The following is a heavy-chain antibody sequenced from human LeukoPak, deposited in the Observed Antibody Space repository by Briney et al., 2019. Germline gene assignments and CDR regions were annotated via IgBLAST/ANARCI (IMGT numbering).Heavy chain of an antibody. CDR2: IYYSGST. CDR1: GGSISSSSYY. V-gene: IGHV4-39*02. Sequence: SETLSLTCTVSGGSISSSSYYWGWIRQPPGKGLEWIGSIYYSGSTYYNPSLKSQLTISVDTSKNQFSLKLSSVTAADTAVYYCAREASIAALDAFDIWGQGTMVTVSS. CDR3: AREASIAALDAFDI. D-gene: IGHD6-6*01. J-gene: IGHJ3*02.